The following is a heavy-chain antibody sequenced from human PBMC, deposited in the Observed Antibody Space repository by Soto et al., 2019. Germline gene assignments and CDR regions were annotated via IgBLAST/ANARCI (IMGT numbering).Heavy chain of an antibody. CDR1: GASITNRY. D-gene: IGHD6-13*01. CDR3: ATRPPGATWYGVFDY. V-gene: IGHV4-59*11. CDR2: VYHSGAT. Sequence: SETLSLTCTVSGASITNRYWSWIRQSPGKGPEWIGYVYHSGATNYNPSLETRVTISLDSSKNQFSLELNSVTAADTALYYCATRPPGATWYGVFDYWSQGTLVTVSS. J-gene: IGHJ4*02.